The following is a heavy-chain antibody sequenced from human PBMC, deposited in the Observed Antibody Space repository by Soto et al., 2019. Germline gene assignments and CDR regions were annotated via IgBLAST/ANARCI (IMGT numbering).Heavy chain of an antibody. Sequence: GASVKVSCKASGYTFTSYDINWVRQATGQGLEWMGWMNPNSGNTGYAQKFQGRVTMTRNTSMSTAYMELGSLRSEDTAVYYCAKDGGSGSSYLYYFDYWGQGTLVTVSS. CDR3: AKDGGSGSSYLYYFDY. D-gene: IGHD3-10*01. V-gene: IGHV1-8*01. J-gene: IGHJ4*02. CDR1: GYTFTSYD. CDR2: MNPNSGNT.